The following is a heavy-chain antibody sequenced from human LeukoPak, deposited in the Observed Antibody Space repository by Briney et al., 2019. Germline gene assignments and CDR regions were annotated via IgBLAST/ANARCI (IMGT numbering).Heavy chain of an antibody. J-gene: IGHJ4*02. D-gene: IGHD3-22*01. CDR3: ARVGIPMTWYYFDY. V-gene: IGHV7-4-1*02. Sequence: GASVKVSCKAPGYTFTSYAMNWVRQAPGQGLEWMGWINTNTGNPTYAQGFTGRFVFSLDTSVSTAYLQISSPKAEDTAVYYCARVGIPMTWYYFDYWGQGTLVTVSS. CDR2: INTNTGNP. CDR1: GYTFTSYA.